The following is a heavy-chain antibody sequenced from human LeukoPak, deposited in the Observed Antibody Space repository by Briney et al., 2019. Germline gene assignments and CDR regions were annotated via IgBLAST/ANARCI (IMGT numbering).Heavy chain of an antibody. CDR1: GLTFSDAW. V-gene: IGHV3-15*01. J-gene: IGHJ4*02. D-gene: IGHD5-12*01. CDR2: IRNDRIT. CDR3: TWMATIFTVDY. Sequence: PGGSLRLSCVLSGLTFSDAWMSWVRQAPGKGLEWVGRIRNDRITDYAAPVQGRFSISRDNSKNTFYLQMNSLRTEDTGMYFCTWMATIFTVDYWGQGTLVTVSS.